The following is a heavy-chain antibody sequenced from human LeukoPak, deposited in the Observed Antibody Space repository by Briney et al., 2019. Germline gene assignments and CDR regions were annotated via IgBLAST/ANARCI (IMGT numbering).Heavy chain of an antibody. CDR1: GFTFSTYA. CDR2: IGGSGDTT. J-gene: IGHJ4*02. V-gene: IGHV3-23*01. Sequence: GGSLRLSCAASGFTFSTYAMSWVRQAPGKGLEWVSSIGGSGDTTYYADAVKGRFPISRDNSKNTLYLQMNSLRVDDTAVYYCVEDVVVIVAAKPGIWGQGTLVTVSS. CDR3: VEDVVVIVAAKPGI. D-gene: IGHD2-15*01.